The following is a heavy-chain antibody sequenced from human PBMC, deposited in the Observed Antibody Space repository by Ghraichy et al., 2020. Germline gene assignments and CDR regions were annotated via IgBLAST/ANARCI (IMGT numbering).Heavy chain of an antibody. Sequence: SVKVSCKASGGTLKYDTVSWVRQAPGQGLEWMGGIIPVFGTTKYAQKFQGRVTVAADESTTTVYMELSSLRSEDTAVYYCAREGGDYGVWGQGTMVTVSS. D-gene: IGHD4-17*01. CDR3: AREGGDYGV. V-gene: IGHV1-69*13. J-gene: IGHJ3*01. CDR2: IIPVFGTT. CDR1: GGTLKYDT.